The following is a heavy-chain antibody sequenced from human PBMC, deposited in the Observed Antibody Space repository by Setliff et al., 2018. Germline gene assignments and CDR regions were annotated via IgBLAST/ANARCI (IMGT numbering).Heavy chain of an antibody. CDR1: GVSVSSNNYD. V-gene: IGHV4-39*07. Sequence: PWETLSLTCTVSGVSVSSNNYDWGWIRQPPGKGLEWIANVYYSGSTYYSPSLKSRVTMSVDTSKNQFSLNLYSVTAADTAVYYCARTSSGRYFDLWGRGTLVTVSS. CDR3: ARTSSGRYFDL. J-gene: IGHJ2*01. CDR2: VYYSGST.